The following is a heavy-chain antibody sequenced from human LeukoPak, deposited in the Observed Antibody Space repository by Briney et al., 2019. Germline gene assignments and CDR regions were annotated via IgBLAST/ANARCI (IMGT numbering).Heavy chain of an antibody. CDR1: GYTFTSYG. Sequence: GASVKVSCKASGYTFTSYGISWVRQAPGQGLEWMGWINTNTGNPTYAQGFTGRFVFSLDTSVSTAYLQISSLKAEDTAVYYCARAGGYSYGYVPEHDAFDIWGQGTMVTVSS. D-gene: IGHD5-18*01. J-gene: IGHJ3*02. CDR3: ARAGGYSYGYVPEHDAFDI. V-gene: IGHV7-4-1*02. CDR2: INTNTGNP.